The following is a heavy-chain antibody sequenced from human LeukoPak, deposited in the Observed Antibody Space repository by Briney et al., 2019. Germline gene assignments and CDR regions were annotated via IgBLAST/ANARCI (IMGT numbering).Heavy chain of an antibody. CDR1: GGSFSGYY. J-gene: IGHJ3*02. D-gene: IGHD6-19*01. CDR2: INHSGST. CDR3: ASTTYSSGWYDRDAFDI. V-gene: IGHV4-34*01. Sequence: SETLSLTCAVYGGSFSGYYWSWIRQPPGKGLEWIGEINHSGSTNYNPSLKSRVTISVDTSKNQFSLKLSSVTAADTAVYYCASTTYSSGWYDRDAFDIWGQGTMVIVSS.